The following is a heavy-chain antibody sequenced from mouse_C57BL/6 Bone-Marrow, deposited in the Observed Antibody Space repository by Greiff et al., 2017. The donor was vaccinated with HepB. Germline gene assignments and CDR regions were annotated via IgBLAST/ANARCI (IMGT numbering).Heavy chain of an antibody. CDR1: GYAFSSSW. Sequence: VQLQQSGPELVKPGASVKISCKASGYAFSSSWMNGVKQRPGKGLEWIGRIYPGDGDTNYNGKFKGKATLTADKSSSTAYMQLSSLTSEDSAVYFCARSDGYYRYFDVWGTGTTVTVSS. CDR3: ARSDGYYRYFDV. V-gene: IGHV1-82*01. CDR2: IYPGDGDT. D-gene: IGHD2-3*01. J-gene: IGHJ1*03.